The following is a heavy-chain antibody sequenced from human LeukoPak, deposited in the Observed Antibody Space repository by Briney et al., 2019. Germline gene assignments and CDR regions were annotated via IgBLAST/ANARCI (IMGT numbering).Heavy chain of an antibody. Sequence: SVKVSCKASGGTFSSYAISWVRQAPGQGLEWMGRIIPILGVANYAQKFQGRVTVTADKSTSTAYMELSSLRSEDTAVYYCARAPMTNYFDYWGQGTLVTVSS. CDR2: IIPILGVA. J-gene: IGHJ4*02. D-gene: IGHD2-2*01. CDR3: ARAPMTNYFDY. V-gene: IGHV1-69*04. CDR1: GGTFSSYA.